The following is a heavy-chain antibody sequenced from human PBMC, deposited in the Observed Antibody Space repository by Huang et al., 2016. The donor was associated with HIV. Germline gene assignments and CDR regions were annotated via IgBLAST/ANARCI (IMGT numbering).Heavy chain of an antibody. V-gene: IGHV1-18*04. J-gene: IGHJ4*02. D-gene: IGHD3-22*01. CDR3: GGSSGYWSFDY. CDR1: DYTFTSYG. Sequence: QVQLVQSGGEVKKPGASVKVSCKASDYTFTSYGISWVRQAPGQGLEWMGWRSTNNGDTNYAQKFQGRVTMTTDTSTSTAYMELRSLRSDDTAVYYCGGSSGYWSFDYWGQGTLVTVSS. CDR2: RSTNNGDT.